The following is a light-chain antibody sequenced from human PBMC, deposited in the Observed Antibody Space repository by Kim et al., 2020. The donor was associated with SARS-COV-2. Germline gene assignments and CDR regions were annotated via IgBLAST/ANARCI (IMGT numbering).Light chain of an antibody. J-gene: IGKJ1*01. CDR1: QTIGTF. V-gene: IGKV3-15*01. CDR3: QQYNNWPWT. CDR2: GAS. Sequence: VSPGERATLSCRSSQTIGTFLAWYQQRPGQAPRFLISGASKRATGVPDRFTGSGSGTEFTLTISSLQSEDFAVYHCQQYNNWPWTFGQGTKVEIK.